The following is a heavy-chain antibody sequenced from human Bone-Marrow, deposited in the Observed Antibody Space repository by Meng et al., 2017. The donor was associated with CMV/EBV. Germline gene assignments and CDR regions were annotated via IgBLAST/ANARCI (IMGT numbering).Heavy chain of an antibody. CDR2: ITIRSSYK. D-gene: IGHD6-6*01. CDR1: GFTFSTYG. V-gene: IGHV3-21*01. CDR3: ARSPSSSPNYYGMDV. Sequence: GGSLRLCCAASGFTFSTYGMNWVRQAPGKGLEWVSSITIRSSYKYYADSMKGRFTISRDNAKNSLYLQMNSLRVEDTAVYYCARSPSSSPNYYGMDVWGQGTTVTVSS. J-gene: IGHJ6*02.